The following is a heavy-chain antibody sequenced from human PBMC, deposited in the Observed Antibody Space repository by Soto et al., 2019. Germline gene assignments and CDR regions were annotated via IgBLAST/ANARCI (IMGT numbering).Heavy chain of an antibody. Sequence: PGGSLRLSCAACGFTFSSFALTWLRQAPGKGLEWVSGISGGGDITYYAESVKGRFTISRDNSKNTLYLQMNSLRVDDTAVYYCLRVGRHIRCDYWGQGTLVTVSS. CDR3: LRVGRHIRCDY. CDR1: GFTFSSFA. V-gene: IGHV3-23*01. CDR2: ISGGGDIT. D-gene: IGHD3-3*02. J-gene: IGHJ4*02.